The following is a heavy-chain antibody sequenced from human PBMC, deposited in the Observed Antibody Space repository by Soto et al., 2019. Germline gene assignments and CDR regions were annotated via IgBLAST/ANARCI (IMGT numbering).Heavy chain of an antibody. CDR1: GFTFSSYG. J-gene: IGHJ4*02. CDR2: IWYDGSNK. D-gene: IGHD4-17*01. Sequence: GGSLRLSCAASGFTFSSYGMHWFRQAPGKGLEWVAVIWYDGSNKYYADSVKGRFTISRDNSKNTLYLQMNSLRAEDTAVYYCARDNSGDHVNWGPGPLVTVSS. CDR3: ARDNSGDHVN. V-gene: IGHV3-33*01.